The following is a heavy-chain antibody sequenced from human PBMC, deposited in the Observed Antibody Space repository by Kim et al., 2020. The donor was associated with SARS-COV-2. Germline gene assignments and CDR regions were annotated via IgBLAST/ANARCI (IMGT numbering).Heavy chain of an antibody. V-gene: IGHV3-30*04. J-gene: IGHJ4*02. D-gene: IGHD1-1*01. Sequence: GGSLRLSCAASGFTFSSYAMHWVRQAPGKGLEWVAVISYDGSNKYYADSVKGRFTISRDNSKNTLYLQMNSLRAEDTAVYYCARAPTTYYFDYWGQGTLVTVSS. CDR2: ISYDGSNK. CDR1: GFTFSSYA. CDR3: ARAPTTYYFDY.